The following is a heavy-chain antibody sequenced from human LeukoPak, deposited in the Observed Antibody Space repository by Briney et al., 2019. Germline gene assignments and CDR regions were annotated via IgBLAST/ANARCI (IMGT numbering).Heavy chain of an antibody. CDR3: AREYDPYAFDI. V-gene: IGHV4-30-2*01. D-gene: IGHD2-8*01. J-gene: IGHJ3*02. Sequence: SETLSLTCTVSGGSISGYSWSWIRQPPGKGLEWIGYIYHSGSTYYNPSLKSRVTISVDRSKNQFSLKLSSVTAADTAVYYCAREYDPYAFDIWGQGTMVTVSS. CDR1: GGSISGYS. CDR2: IYHSGST.